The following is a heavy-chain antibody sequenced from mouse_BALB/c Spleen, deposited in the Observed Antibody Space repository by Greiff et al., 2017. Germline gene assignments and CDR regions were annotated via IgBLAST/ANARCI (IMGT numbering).Heavy chain of an antibody. CDR2: ISDGGSYT. J-gene: IGHJ4*01. CDR1: GFTFSDYY. CDR3: ARVPNGSNAMDY. V-gene: IGHV5-4*02. D-gene: IGHD1-1*01. Sequence: EVQLVESGGGLVKPGGSLKLSCAASGFTFSDYYMYWVRQTPEKRLEWVATISDGGSYTYYPDSVKGRFTISRDNAKNNLYLQMSSQKSEDTAMYYCARVPNGSNAMDYWGQGTSVTVSS.